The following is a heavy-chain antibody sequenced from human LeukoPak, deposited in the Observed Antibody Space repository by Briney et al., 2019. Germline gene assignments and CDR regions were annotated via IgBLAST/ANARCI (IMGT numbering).Heavy chain of an antibody. CDR3: ARYSSGFDL. CDR2: IYHSGTT. CDR1: GGSINSDY. D-gene: IGHD3-3*01. V-gene: IGHV4-59*01. J-gene: IGHJ3*01. Sequence: SATLSLTCTVSGGSINSDYWSWIRQSPGKGLEWIGYIYHSGTTVYNPSFKTRLTISLDTSKNQFSLNLNAVTAADTAVYFCARYSSGFDLWGQGTMVTV.